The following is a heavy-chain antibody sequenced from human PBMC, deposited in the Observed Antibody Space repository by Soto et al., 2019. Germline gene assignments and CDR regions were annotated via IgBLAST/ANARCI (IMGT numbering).Heavy chain of an antibody. D-gene: IGHD3-10*01. J-gene: IGHJ3*02. CDR3: ARVWGGAFDI. Sequence: SETLSLTCTVSGGSISSGDYYWSWIRQPPGKGLEWIGYIYYSGSTNYNPSLKSRVTTSVDTSKNQFSLKLSSVTAADTAVYYCARVWGGAFDIWGQGTMVTVSS. V-gene: IGHV4-61*08. CDR2: IYYSGST. CDR1: GGSISSGDYY.